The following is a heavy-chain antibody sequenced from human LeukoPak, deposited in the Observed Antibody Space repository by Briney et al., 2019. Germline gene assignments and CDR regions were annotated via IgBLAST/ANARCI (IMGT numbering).Heavy chain of an antibody. D-gene: IGHD1-26*01. CDR2: INHSGST. V-gene: IGHV4-34*01. CDR3: ARGTGRLLRYYYGMDV. Sequence: SETLSLTCAVYGGSFSGYYWSWIRQPPGKGLEWIGEINHSGSTNYNPSLKSRVTISVDTSKNQFSLKLSSVTAADTAVYYCARGTGRLLRYYYGMDVWGQGTTVTVPS. CDR1: GGSFSGYY. J-gene: IGHJ6*02.